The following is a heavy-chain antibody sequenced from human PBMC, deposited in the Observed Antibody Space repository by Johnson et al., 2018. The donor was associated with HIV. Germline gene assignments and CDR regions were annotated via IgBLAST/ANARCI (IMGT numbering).Heavy chain of an antibody. D-gene: IGHD6-13*01. CDR3: ARARDSWSSSWLSRDNAFDI. J-gene: IGHJ3*02. CDR2: IGTAGDT. V-gene: IGHV3-13*01. CDR1: GFTFSSYD. Sequence: VQLVESGGGVVQPGGSLRLSCAASGFTFSSYDMHWVRQATGKGLEWVSAIGTAGDTYYPGSVKGRFTISRENAKNSLYLQMNSLRAGETAVYYCARARDSWSSSWLSRDNAFDIWGQGTMVTVSS.